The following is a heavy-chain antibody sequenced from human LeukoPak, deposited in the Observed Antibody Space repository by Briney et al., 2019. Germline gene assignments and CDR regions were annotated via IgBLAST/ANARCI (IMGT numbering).Heavy chain of an antibody. Sequence: PSETLSLTCTVSGGSISSYYWSWIRQPPGKGLEWIGYIYYSGSTNYNPSLKSRVTISVDTSKHQFSLKLSSVTAADTAVYYCASVKYYYDSSGYPGWFDPWGQGTLVTVSS. CDR2: IYYSGST. J-gene: IGHJ5*02. CDR3: ASVKYYYDSSGYPGWFDP. V-gene: IGHV4-59*01. D-gene: IGHD3-22*01. CDR1: GGSISSYY.